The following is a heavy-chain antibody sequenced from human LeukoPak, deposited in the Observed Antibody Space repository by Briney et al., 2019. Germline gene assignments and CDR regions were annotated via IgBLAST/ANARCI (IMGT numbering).Heavy chain of an antibody. D-gene: IGHD3-10*01. CDR1: GFTFSSYA. J-gene: IGHJ3*02. CDR2: ISYDGSNK. Sequence: GGSLRLSCAASGFTFSSYAMHWVRQAPGKGLEWVAVISYDGSNKYYADSVKGRFTISRDNSKNTLYLQMNSLRAEDTAVYYCASAFTGDVAFGIWGQGTMVTVSS. V-gene: IGHV3-30-3*01. CDR3: ASAFTGDVAFGI.